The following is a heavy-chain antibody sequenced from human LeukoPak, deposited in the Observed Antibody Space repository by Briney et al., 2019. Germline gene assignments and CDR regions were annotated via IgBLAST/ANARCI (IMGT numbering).Heavy chain of an antibody. Sequence: PSETLSLTCTVSGDSISSYYWSWIRQPAGKGLEWIGRIYTSGSTNYNPSLKSRVTMSVDTSKNQFSLKLSSVTAADTAVYYCARGDGGRIAVAGTYYGMDVWGQGTTVTVSS. CDR1: GDSISSYY. V-gene: IGHV4-4*07. CDR2: IYTSGST. D-gene: IGHD6-19*01. J-gene: IGHJ6*02. CDR3: ARGDGGRIAVAGTYYGMDV.